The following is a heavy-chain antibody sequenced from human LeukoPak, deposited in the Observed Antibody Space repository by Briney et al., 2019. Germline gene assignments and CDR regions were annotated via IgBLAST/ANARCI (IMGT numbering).Heavy chain of an antibody. Sequence: GASVKVSCKASGYTFTGYYMHWVRQAPGQGLEWMGWINPNSGGTKYAQKFQGRVTMTRDTSISTAYMELSRLRSDDTAVYYCARDRGWELLGYWGQGTLVTVSS. CDR3: ARDRGWELLGY. CDR1: GYTFTGYY. CDR2: INPNSGGT. D-gene: IGHD1-26*01. V-gene: IGHV1-2*02. J-gene: IGHJ4*02.